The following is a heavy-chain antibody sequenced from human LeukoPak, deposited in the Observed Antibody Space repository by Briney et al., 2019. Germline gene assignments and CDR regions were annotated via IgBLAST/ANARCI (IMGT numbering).Heavy chain of an antibody. CDR1: GFTISSYE. CDR3: AGLDY. Sequence: PGGSLRLSCAASGFTISSYEMNWVRQAPGKGLEWVSYISSSGTTIYYADSVKGRFTVSRDNARNSLYLQMNSLGAEDTAVYYCAGLDYWGQGTLVTVSS. CDR2: ISSSGTTI. V-gene: IGHV3-48*03. J-gene: IGHJ4*02.